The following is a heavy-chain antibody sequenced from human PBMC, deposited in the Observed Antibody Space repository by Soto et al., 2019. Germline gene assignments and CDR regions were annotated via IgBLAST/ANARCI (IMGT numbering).Heavy chain of an antibody. J-gene: IGHJ6*02. V-gene: IGHV4-34*01. D-gene: IGHD3-3*02. CDR2: ITHSGGT. CDR1: GGSFSGYF. Sequence: PSETLSLTCAVSGGSFSGYFWTWIRQAPGKGLEWIGEITHSGGTNYNSSLKSRVMISVDTSKKQFSLILSSVTAAGTAVYYCARDRQFYHFWSGYENEGPDGLDVWGQGTTVTVSS. CDR3: ARDRQFYHFWSGYENEGPDGLDV.